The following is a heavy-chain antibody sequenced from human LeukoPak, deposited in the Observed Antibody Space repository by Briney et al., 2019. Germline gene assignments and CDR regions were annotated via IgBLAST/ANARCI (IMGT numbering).Heavy chain of an antibody. CDR2: IYTSGST. D-gene: IGHD2-2*01. Sequence: SETLSLTCTVPGGSISSGSYYWSWVRQPAGKGLEWIGRIYTSGSTNYNPFLNSRVTISVDPSKNQFSLKLSYVTAADTAVYSCASERREPPTSYWGQGTLVTVSS. CDR1: GGSISSGSYY. V-gene: IGHV4-61*02. CDR3: ASERREPPTSY. J-gene: IGHJ1*01.